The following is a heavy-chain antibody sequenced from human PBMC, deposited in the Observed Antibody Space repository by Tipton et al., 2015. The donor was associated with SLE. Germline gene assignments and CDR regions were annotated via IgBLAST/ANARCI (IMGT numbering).Heavy chain of an antibody. V-gene: IGHV4-39*07. Sequence: TLSLTCTVSGGSISSSGYYWGWIRQPPGKGLEWIGSIYYSGSTYYNPSLKSRVTISVDTSKNQFSLKLSSVTAADTAVYYCARDRVGLWFRTNYYYYYGMDVWGQGTTLTVSS. CDR2: IYYSGST. CDR1: GGSISSSGYY. D-gene: IGHD3-10*01. CDR3: ARDRVGLWFRTNYYYYYGMDV. J-gene: IGHJ6*02.